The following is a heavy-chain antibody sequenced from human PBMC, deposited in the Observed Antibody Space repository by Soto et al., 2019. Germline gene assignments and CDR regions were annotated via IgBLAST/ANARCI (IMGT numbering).Heavy chain of an antibody. CDR2: IWSNGNNK. D-gene: IGHD4-17*01. Sequence: QVQLVESGGGVVQPGRSLRLSCAASGFTFSNYGMHWVRQAPGKGLEWVAAIWSNGNNKYYADSVKGRFIISRDNFQNTRYLQMKSLRAEDTAVYYCARSHGDYEDEFQHWGQGTLVRVSS. J-gene: IGHJ1*01. CDR1: GFTFSNYG. V-gene: IGHV3-33*01. CDR3: ARSHGDYEDEFQH.